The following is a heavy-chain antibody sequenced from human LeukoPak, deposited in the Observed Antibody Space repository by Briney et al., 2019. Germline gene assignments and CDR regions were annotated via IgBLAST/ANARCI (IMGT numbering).Heavy chain of an antibody. J-gene: IGHJ4*02. D-gene: IGHD7-27*01. Sequence: GFLRLSCAASGFTPCFHGMNWVRQAPGEGLEWVSGITGAGHTYYADSVQGRFTIYRDNSKNTLYLQMNRLGAEDTAIYYCVQDWAWGAFGYWGQGTLVTVSS. CDR1: GFTPCFHG. V-gene: IGHV3-23*01. CDR2: ITGAGHT. CDR3: VQDWAWGAFGY.